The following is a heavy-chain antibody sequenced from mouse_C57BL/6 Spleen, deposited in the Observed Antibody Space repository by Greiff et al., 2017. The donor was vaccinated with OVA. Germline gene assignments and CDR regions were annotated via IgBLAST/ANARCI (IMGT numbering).Heavy chain of an antibody. J-gene: IGHJ3*01. CDR3: ARDDDGYSAWFAY. CDR2: ISNGGSYT. D-gene: IGHD2-3*01. V-gene: IGHV5-4*01. Sequence: EVQRVESGGGLVKPGGSLKLSCAASGFTFSSYAMSWVRQTPEKRLEWVATISNGGSYTYYPDNVKGRFTISRDNAKNNLYLQMSHLKSEDTAMYYCARDDDGYSAWFAYWGQGTLVTVSA. CDR1: GFTFSSYA.